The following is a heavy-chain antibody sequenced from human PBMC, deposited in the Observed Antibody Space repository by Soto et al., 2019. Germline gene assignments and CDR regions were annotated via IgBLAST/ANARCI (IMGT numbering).Heavy chain of an antibody. CDR3: AGDQDKWNDGIWLDP. V-gene: IGHV1-18*01. Sequence: ASVHVSCKASGYTFTSYGISWVRQAPGQGLEWMGWISAYNGNTNYAQKLQGRVTMTTDTSTSTAYMELRSLRSDDTAVYYCAGDQDKWNDGIWLDPWGQVTLVTVSS. CDR1: GYTFTSYG. CDR2: ISAYNGNT. D-gene: IGHD1-1*01. J-gene: IGHJ5*02.